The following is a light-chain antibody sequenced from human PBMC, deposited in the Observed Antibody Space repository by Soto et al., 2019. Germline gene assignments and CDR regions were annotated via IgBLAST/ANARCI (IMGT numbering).Light chain of an antibody. CDR1: SSDVGSYNL. CDR2: EVS. J-gene: IGLJ1*01. Sequence: QPVLTQPASVSGSPGQSITISCTGTSSDVGSYNLVSWYQQHPGKAPKLMIYEVSKRPSGVSNRFSGSKSGNTASLTISGLQAEDEADYYCCSYAGSLLVFGTGTKLTVL. V-gene: IGLV2-23*02. CDR3: CSYAGSLLV.